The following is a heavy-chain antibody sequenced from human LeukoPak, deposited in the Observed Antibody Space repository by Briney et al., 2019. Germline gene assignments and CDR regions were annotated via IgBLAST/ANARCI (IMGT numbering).Heavy chain of an antibody. CDR1: GYTFTGYY. J-gene: IGHJ4*02. D-gene: IGHD1-26*01. V-gene: IGHV1-2*02. CDR2: VTPGSGAT. CDR3: ARGAGARTYRRFDL. Sequence: ASVKVSCKASGYTFTGYYMHWVRQAPGQGLEWMGWVTPGSGATDYAQQFQGRATLTRDTSISTVYMEMNNLISDDTAVYYCARGAGARTYRRFDLWGQGTLVTVSS.